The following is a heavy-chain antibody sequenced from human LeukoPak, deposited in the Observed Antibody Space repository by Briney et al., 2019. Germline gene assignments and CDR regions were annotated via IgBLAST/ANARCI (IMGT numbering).Heavy chain of an antibody. Sequence: ASVKVSCKASGGTFSSYAISWVRQAPGQGLEWMGWINPNSGGTNYAQRFQGSVTMTTDTSISTAYMEVSRLRSDDTAVYYCARKSGYSGYDSDAFDIWGQGTMVTVSS. V-gene: IGHV1-2*02. CDR3: ARKSGYSGYDSDAFDI. CDR1: GGTFSSYA. CDR2: INPNSGGT. J-gene: IGHJ3*02. D-gene: IGHD5-12*01.